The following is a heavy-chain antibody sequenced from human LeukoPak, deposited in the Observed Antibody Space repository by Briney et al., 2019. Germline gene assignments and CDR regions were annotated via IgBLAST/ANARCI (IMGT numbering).Heavy chain of an antibody. Sequence: SETLSLTCSVSGGSVSNYYWSWIRQPPGKGLEWIGYIYYSGSTNYNPSLKSRVTISVDTSKNQFSLKLSSVTAADTAVYYCARFGDDSSGYYYIDYWGQGTLVTVSS. CDR1: GGSVSNYY. CDR3: ARFGDDSSGYYYIDY. V-gene: IGHV4-59*02. CDR2: IYYSGST. J-gene: IGHJ4*02. D-gene: IGHD3-22*01.